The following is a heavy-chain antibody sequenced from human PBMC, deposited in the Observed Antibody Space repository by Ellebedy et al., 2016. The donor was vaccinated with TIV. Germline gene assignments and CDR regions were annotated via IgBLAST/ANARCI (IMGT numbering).Heavy chain of an antibody. V-gene: IGHV1-18*01. Sequence: AASVKVSCKASGYTFTSYGISWVRQAPGQGLEWMGWIRAYNGNTTYAQKFQGRVTMTTDTSTTTVYMDLRSLRSDDTAVYYCAREGVAGMFYFDFWGQGTLVTVSS. CDR1: GYTFTSYG. J-gene: IGHJ4*02. CDR2: IRAYNGNT. CDR3: AREGVAGMFYFDF. D-gene: IGHD6-19*01.